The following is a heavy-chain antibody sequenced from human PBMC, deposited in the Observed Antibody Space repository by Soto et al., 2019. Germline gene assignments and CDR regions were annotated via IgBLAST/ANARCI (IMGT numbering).Heavy chain of an antibody. J-gene: IGHJ4*02. D-gene: IGHD5-18*01. CDR3: ARRYGYSFDY. Sequence: SETLSLTCTVAGGSIRSYYWSWIRQPPGKGLEWIGYIYYSGSTNYNPTLKSRVTISVDTSKNQFSLKLSSVTAADTAVYYCARRYGYSFDYWGQGTLVTVSS. CDR2: IYYSGST. V-gene: IGHV4-59*01. CDR1: GGSIRSYY.